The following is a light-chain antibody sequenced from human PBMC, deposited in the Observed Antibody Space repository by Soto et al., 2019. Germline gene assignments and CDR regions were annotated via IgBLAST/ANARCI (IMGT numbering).Light chain of an antibody. J-gene: IGKJ1*01. Sequence: ETVLTQSPGTLSLSPGERATLSCRASQSVSSSYLTWYQQKPGQAPRLLIYGASSRATGIPERFSGSGSGTDFSITISRLEPEDFALYYCQQFASSPWTFGKGTKLEIK. CDR2: GAS. CDR1: QSVSSSY. V-gene: IGKV3-20*01. CDR3: QQFASSPWT.